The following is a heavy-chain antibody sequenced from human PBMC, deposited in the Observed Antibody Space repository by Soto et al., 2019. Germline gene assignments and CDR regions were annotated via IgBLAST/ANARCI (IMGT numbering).Heavy chain of an antibody. CDR2: INAANGNT. CDR1: GYSFSSYA. CDR3: ARDCSGGSCSSSITKYNFFGMDA. J-gene: IGHJ6*02. Sequence: QVQLVQSGAEVKEPGASVKVSCKASGYSFSSYAMHWLRQAPGQRPEWMGWINAANGNTKYSQQFQGRVTMTRDTSATAAYMELSGLKSEDTAVYYCARDCSGGSCSSSITKYNFFGMDAWGQGTTVIVSS. D-gene: IGHD2-15*01. V-gene: IGHV1-3*01.